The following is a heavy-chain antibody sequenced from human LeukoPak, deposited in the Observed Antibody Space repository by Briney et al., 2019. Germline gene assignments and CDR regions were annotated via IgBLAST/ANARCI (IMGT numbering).Heavy chain of an antibody. J-gene: IGHJ4*02. CDR1: EFPFIEYS. CDR2: IGIASGNT. CDR3: ARDHNYAFDN. Sequence: PGGSLRLSCTASEFPFIEYSINWVRQVPGRGLRWISYIGIASGNTKYTASVRGRFTISADKAKNSLYLQMPSRRVEDTAVYYCARDHNYAFDNWGQGTLVSVAS. D-gene: IGHD1-1*01. V-gene: IGHV3-48*01.